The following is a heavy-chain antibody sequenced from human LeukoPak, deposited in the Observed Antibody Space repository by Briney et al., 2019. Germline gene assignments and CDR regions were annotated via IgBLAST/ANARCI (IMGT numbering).Heavy chain of an antibody. CDR1: GGSISSYY. CDR2: IYYSGST. V-gene: IGHV4-59*01. D-gene: IGHD2-15*01. Sequence: SETLSLTCTVSGGSISSYYWSWIRQPPGKGLEWIGYIYYSGSTNYNPSLKSRVTISVDTSKNQFSLKLSSVTAADTAVYYCARAQGYCGGGSCYSNWFDPWGQGTLVTVSS. CDR3: ARAQGYCGGGSCYSNWFDP. J-gene: IGHJ5*02.